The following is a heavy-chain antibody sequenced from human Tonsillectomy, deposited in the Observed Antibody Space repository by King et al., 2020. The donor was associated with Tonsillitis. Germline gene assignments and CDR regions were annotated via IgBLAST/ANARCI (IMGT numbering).Heavy chain of an antibody. CDR2: IFSNDEK. CDR1: GFSLSNARMG. J-gene: IGHJ3*02. V-gene: IGHV2-26*01. D-gene: IGHD3-22*01. Sequence: TLQESGPVLVKPPETLTLTCTVSGFSLSNARMGVSWIRQPPGKALEWLAHIFSNDEKSYSTSLKSRLTISKDTSKSQVVLTMTNMDPVDTATYYCARIIPSYYYDSSAYHDAFDIWGQGTMVTVSS. CDR3: ARIIPSYYYDSSAYHDAFDI.